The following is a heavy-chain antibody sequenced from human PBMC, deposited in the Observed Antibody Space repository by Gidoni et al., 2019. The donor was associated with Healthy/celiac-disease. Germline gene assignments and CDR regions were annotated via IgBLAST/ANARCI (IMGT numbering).Heavy chain of an antibody. V-gene: IGHV3-23*01. CDR3: AKPGGSGYDPYYYYGMDV. Sequence: EVQLLEFAGGLVQPGGSLRLSCPASGFTFSSSAMRGVRQAPGKGLGWIAAISGSGGSTYYAASVKGRFTISRDNSKNTLCLQRNSLRAEDTAVYYCAKPGGSGYDPYYYYGMDVWGQGTTVTVSS. CDR1: GFTFSSSA. CDR2: ISGSGGST. J-gene: IGHJ6*02. D-gene: IGHD5-12*01.